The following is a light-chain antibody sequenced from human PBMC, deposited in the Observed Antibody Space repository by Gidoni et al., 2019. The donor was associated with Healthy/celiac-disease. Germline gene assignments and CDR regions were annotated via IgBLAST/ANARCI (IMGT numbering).Light chain of an antibody. CDR2: RNN. J-gene: IGLJ3*02. Sequence: SALTHPPSASGTPWHRATISCSGSSSNIGSNYVYWYQQLPGTAPKLLIYRNNQRPSGVPDRFSGSKSGTSASLAISGLRSEDEADYYCAAWDDGLSGRVFGGGTKLTVL. CDR1: SSNIGSNY. CDR3: AAWDDGLSGRV. V-gene: IGLV1-47*01.